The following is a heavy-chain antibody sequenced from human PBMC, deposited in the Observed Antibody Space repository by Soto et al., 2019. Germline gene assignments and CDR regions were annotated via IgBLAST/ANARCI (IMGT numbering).Heavy chain of an antibody. CDR1: GFAFGDHY. CDR3: ARVKECSGTSCYARDAFDI. Sequence: QVQLVESGGGLVKPGGSPRLSCAASGFAFGDHYMSWIRQAPGKGLEWVSYISGGGSAIYDADSVKGRFTISRENAKKSLYLQMNSLGAEDTAVYYCARVKECSGTSCYARDAFDIWGQGTLVTVSS. D-gene: IGHD2-2*01. V-gene: IGHV3-11*01. CDR2: ISGGGSAI. J-gene: IGHJ3*02.